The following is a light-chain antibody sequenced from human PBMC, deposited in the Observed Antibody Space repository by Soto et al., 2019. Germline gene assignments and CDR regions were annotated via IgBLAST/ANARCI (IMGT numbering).Light chain of an antibody. V-gene: IGKV1-5*03. Sequence: DIHMTQSPSTLSASVGDTVTITCRASQDVSQWLAWYQEGPGKPPKLLIYKASSLERGVPSRFRGRGSETEFTLTIRDLQPDDFATYYCQHYDSYPYTFGQGTRLEIK. CDR3: QHYDSYPYT. CDR2: KAS. J-gene: IGKJ2*01. CDR1: QDVSQW.